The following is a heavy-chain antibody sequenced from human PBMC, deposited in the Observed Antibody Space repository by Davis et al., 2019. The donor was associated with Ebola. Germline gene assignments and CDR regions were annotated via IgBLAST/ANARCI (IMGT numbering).Heavy chain of an antibody. CDR3: ARDGKYNWNDGGLDY. D-gene: IGHD1-20*01. V-gene: IGHV3-33*01. Sequence: PGGSLRLSCAASGFTFSSYGMHWVRQAPGKGLEWVAVIWYDGSNKYYADSVKGRFTISRDNSKNTLYLQMNSLRAEDTAVYYCARDGKYNWNDGGLDYWGQGTLVAVSS. CDR1: GFTFSSYG. CDR2: IWYDGSNK. J-gene: IGHJ4*02.